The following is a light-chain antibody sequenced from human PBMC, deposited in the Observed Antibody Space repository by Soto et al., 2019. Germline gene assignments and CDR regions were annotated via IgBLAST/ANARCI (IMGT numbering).Light chain of an antibody. V-gene: IGLV3-1*01. Sequence: SYELTQPPSVSVSPGQTASITCSGDKLGDKYACWYQQKPGQSPVLVIYQDSKRPSGIPERFSGSNSGNTVTLTISGTQAMDEADYYCQAWDSSTGGVFGTGTKLTVL. CDR3: QAWDSSTGGV. CDR2: QDS. J-gene: IGLJ1*01. CDR1: KLGDKY.